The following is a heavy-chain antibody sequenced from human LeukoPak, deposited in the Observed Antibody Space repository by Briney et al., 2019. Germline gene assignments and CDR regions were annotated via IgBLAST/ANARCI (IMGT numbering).Heavy chain of an antibody. CDR1: GYTFTSYA. D-gene: IGHD3-10*01. CDR2: INAGNGNI. V-gene: IGHV1-3*01. CDR3: ARSYYYGSGSPWGYYYYGMDV. Sequence: GASVKVSCKASGYTFTSYAMHWVRQAPGQRLEWMGWINAGNGNIKYSQKFQGRVTITRDTSASTAYMELSSLRSEDTAVYYCARSYYYGSGSPWGYYYYGMDVWGKGTTVTVSS. J-gene: IGHJ6*04.